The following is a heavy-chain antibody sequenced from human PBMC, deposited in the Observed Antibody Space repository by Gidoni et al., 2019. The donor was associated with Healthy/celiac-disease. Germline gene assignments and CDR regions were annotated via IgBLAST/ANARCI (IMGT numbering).Heavy chain of an antibody. CDR2: ISWNSGSI. CDR1: GFTFDDYA. D-gene: IGHD3-3*01. V-gene: IGHV3-9*01. CDR3: AKISGVDYDFWSGYYSS. J-gene: IGHJ4*02. Sequence: EVQLVESGGGLVQPGRSLRLPCAASGFTFDDYAMHWVRQAPGKGLEWVSGISWNSGSIGYADSVKGRFTISRDNAKNSLYLQMNSLRAEDTALYYCAKISGVDYDFWSGYYSSWGQGTLVTVSS.